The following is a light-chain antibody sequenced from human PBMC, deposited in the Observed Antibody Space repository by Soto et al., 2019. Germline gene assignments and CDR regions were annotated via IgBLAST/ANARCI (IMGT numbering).Light chain of an antibody. CDR2: GVS. CDR3: QQYGSSPRFT. J-gene: IGKJ3*01. V-gene: IGKV3-20*01. Sequence: EIVLTQSPGTLSLSPGERATLSCRASQSVSSSYLAWYQQKSGQAARLLIYGVSIRATGIPDRISCSGSGTDFTLTISRLEPEDFAVYYCQQYGSSPRFTFGPGTKVDIK. CDR1: QSVSSSY.